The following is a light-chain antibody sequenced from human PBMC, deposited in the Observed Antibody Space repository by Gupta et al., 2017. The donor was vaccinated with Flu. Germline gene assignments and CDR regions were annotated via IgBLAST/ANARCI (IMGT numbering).Light chain of an antibody. J-gene: IGLJ1*01. CDR3: MAYAGRPYV. V-gene: IGLV2-8*01. CDR1: SNEVGRYNY. Sequence: QSVTTSATGTSNEVGRYNYVSWYHHHPCNDHILLIYEVKERSVVAPVRFSGSKSGTTAYLTVSWIQAEDEDDYYFMAYAGRPYVFGSGTKVTVL. CDR2: EVK.